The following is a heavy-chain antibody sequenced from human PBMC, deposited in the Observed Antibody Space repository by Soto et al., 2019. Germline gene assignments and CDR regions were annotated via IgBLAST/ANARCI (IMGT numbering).Heavy chain of an antibody. V-gene: IGHV1-69*01. CDR2: IIPIFGTA. J-gene: IGHJ3*02. CDR1: GGTFSSYA. Sequence: QVQLVQSGAEVKKPGSSVKVSCKASGGTFSSYAISWVRQAPGQGLEWMGGIIPIFGTANYAQKFQGRVTITADESPSTAYMELGSLRTEDKAGYYCARSSSRDGYRGGAFDIRGQRAIVTLSS. D-gene: IGHD5-12*01. CDR3: ARSSSRDGYRGGAFDI.